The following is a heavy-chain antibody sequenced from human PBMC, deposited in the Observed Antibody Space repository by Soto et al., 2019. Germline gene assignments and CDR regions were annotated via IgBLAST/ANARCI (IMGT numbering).Heavy chain of an antibody. D-gene: IGHD6-6*01. CDR3: ARRSTQLWAAEAHWYFDL. Sequence: QVQLRESGPGLVKPSETLSLSCTVSGGSTNGYYWSWIRQSPETGLEWIGDIFYRGTINYNPSLKSRVTISLDTSTHQFSLSLRSVTASDTAVYYCARRSTQLWAAEAHWYFDLWGRGTLVSVSS. CDR2: IFYRGTI. J-gene: IGHJ2*01. V-gene: IGHV4-59*08. CDR1: GGSTNGYY.